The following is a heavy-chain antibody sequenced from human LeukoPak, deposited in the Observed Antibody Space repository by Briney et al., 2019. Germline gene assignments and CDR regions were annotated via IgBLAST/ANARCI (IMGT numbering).Heavy chain of an antibody. CDR2: ISSSSSYI. Sequence: GGSLRLSCAASGFTVSSNYMSWVRQAPGKGLEWVSSISSSSSYIYYADSVKGRFTISRDNAKNSLYLQMNSLRAEDTAVYYCARDSVPRAFDIWGQGTMVTVSS. CDR1: GFTVSSNY. CDR3: ARDSVPRAFDI. V-gene: IGHV3-21*01. D-gene: IGHD2-2*01. J-gene: IGHJ3*02.